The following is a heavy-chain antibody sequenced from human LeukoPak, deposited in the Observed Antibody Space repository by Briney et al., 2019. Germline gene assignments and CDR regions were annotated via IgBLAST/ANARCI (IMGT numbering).Heavy chain of an antibody. Sequence: GGSLRLSCAASGFTFSDYYMSWIRQAPGKGLEWVSYVSSSGSTIYYADSVKGRFTISRDNAKNSLYLQMNSLRAEDTAVYYCARDPPEYYYGSGSYYFDCWGQGTLVTVSS. J-gene: IGHJ4*02. D-gene: IGHD3-10*01. CDR3: ARDPPEYYYGSGSYYFDC. CDR2: VSSSGSTI. V-gene: IGHV3-11*01. CDR1: GFTFSDYY.